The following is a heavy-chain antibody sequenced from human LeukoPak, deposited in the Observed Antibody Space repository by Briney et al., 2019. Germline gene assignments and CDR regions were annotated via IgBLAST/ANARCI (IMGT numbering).Heavy chain of an antibody. CDR2: IIPIFGTA. V-gene: IGHV1-69*13. CDR3: ARAVTHVLLWFGELLD. D-gene: IGHD3-10*01. CDR1: GGTFSGYA. Sequence: SVKVSCKASGGTFSGYAISWVRQAPGQGLEWMGGIIPIFGTANYAQKFQGRVTITADESTSTVYMELSSLRSEDTAVYYCARAVTHVLLWFGELLDWGQGTLVTVSS. J-gene: IGHJ4*02.